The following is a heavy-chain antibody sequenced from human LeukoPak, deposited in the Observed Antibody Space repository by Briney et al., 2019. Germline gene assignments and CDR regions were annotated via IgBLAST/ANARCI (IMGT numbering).Heavy chain of an antibody. J-gene: IGHJ4*02. CDR3: ARDGWISGGYFDY. CDR2: IYYSGST. V-gene: IGHV4-59*12. CDR1: GGSISSYY. Sequence: TSETLSLTCTVSGGSISSYYWSWIRQPPGKGLEWIGYIYYSGSTNYNPSLKSRVTISVDTSKNQFSLKLSSVTAADTAVYYCARDGWISGGYFDYWGQGTLVTVSS. D-gene: IGHD5-12*01.